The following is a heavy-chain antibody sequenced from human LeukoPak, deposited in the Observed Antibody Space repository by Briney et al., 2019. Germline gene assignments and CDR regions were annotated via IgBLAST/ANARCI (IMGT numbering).Heavy chain of an antibody. Sequence: SETLSLTCTVSGGSISSYYWSWIRQPAGKGLEWIGRIYTSGSTNYNPSLKSRVTMSVDTSKNQFSLKLSSVTAADTAVYYCARGGPSRFDSSGYYFGHWGQGTLVTVSS. D-gene: IGHD3-22*01. CDR3: ARGGPSRFDSSGYYFGH. J-gene: IGHJ4*02. CDR2: IYTSGST. CDR1: GGSISSYY. V-gene: IGHV4-4*07.